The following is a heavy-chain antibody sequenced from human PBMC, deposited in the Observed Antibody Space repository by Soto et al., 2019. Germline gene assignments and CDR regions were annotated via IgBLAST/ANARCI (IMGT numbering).Heavy chain of an antibody. D-gene: IGHD3-3*01. J-gene: IGHJ6*02. Sequence: ASVKVSCKASGYTFTSYDINWVRQATGQGLEWMGWMNPNSGNTGYAQKFQGRVTMTRNTSISTAYMELSSLRSEDTAVYYCARESPFDLGVVIISYYYYGMDVWGQGTTVTVSS. V-gene: IGHV1-8*01. CDR3: ARESPFDLGVVIISYYYYGMDV. CDR1: GYTFTSYD. CDR2: MNPNSGNT.